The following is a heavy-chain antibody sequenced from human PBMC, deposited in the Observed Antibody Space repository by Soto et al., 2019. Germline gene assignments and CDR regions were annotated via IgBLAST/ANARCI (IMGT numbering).Heavy chain of an antibody. J-gene: IGHJ4*02. D-gene: IGHD6-19*01. CDR3: AREGRGWHYFDY. CDR2: IYSGRST. CDR1: GFTVSSNY. Sequence: EVQLVETGGGLIQPGGSLRLSCAASGFTVSSNYMSWVRQAPGKGLEWVSVIYSGRSTYYADSVKGRFTISRDNSKNTLYLQMNSLRAEDTAVYYCAREGRGWHYFDYWGQGTLVTVSS. V-gene: IGHV3-53*02.